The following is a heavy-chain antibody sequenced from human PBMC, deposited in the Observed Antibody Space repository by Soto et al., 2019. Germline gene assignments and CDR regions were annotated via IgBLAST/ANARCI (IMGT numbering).Heavy chain of an antibody. CDR1: GGTFSSYA. J-gene: IGHJ6*02. Sequence: QVQLVQSGAEVKKPGSSVKVSCKASGGTFSSYAISWVRQAPGQGLEWMGGIIPIFGTANYAQKFQGRVTITADESTSTAYMELSSLRSEDTAVYYCAREGIGYCSGGSCPGYHYYGMDVWGQGTTVTVSS. CDR3: AREGIGYCSGGSCPGYHYYGMDV. CDR2: IIPIFGTA. D-gene: IGHD2-15*01. V-gene: IGHV1-69*12.